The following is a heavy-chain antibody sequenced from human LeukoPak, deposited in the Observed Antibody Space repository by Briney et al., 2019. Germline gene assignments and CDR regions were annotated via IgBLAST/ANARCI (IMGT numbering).Heavy chain of an antibody. CDR3: ARDGGSYHPHNFDY. CDR2: INPNSGGT. CDR1: GYTFTGYY. Sequence: GASVKVSCKASGYTFTGYYMHWVRQAPGQGLEWMGWINPNSGGTNYAQKFQGRVTMTRDTSISTAYMELSRLRSDDTAVYYCARDGGSYHPHNFDYWGQGTLVTVSS. D-gene: IGHD1-26*01. V-gene: IGHV1-2*02. J-gene: IGHJ4*02.